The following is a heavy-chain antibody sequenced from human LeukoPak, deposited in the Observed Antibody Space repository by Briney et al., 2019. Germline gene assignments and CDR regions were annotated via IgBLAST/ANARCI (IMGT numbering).Heavy chain of an antibody. Sequence: ASVKVSCKVSGYTLTELSMHWVRQAPGKGLEWMGGFDPEDGETIYAQKFQGRVTMTEDTSTDTAYMELSSLSSEDTAVYYCARSRRHLRYYGMDVWGQGTTVTVSS. CDR2: FDPEDGET. CDR1: GYTLTELS. V-gene: IGHV1-24*01. J-gene: IGHJ6*02. CDR3: ARSRRHLRYYGMDV. D-gene: IGHD3-3*02.